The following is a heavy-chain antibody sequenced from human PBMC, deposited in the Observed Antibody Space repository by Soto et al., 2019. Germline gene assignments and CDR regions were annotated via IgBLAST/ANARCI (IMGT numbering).Heavy chain of an antibody. V-gene: IGHV4-39*02. J-gene: IGHJ4*02. CDR3: ARDYEDTAMWGVGY. Sequence: SETLSLTCTVSGGSISSSSYYWGWIRQPPGKGLEWIGSIYYSGSTYYNPSLKSRVTISVDTSKNQFSLKLSSVTAADTAVYYCARDYEDTAMWGVGYWGQGTLVTVSS. CDR1: GGSISSSSYY. CDR2: IYYSGST. D-gene: IGHD5-18*01.